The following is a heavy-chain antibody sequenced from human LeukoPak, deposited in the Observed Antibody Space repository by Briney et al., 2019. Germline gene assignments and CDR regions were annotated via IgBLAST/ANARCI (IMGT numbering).Heavy chain of an antibody. D-gene: IGHD5-18*01. J-gene: IGHJ4*02. CDR1: GGSFSGYY. V-gene: IGHV4-34*01. CDR2: INHSGST. Sequence: PSETLSLTCAVYGGSFSGYYWSWIRQPPGKGLEWIGEINHSGSTNYNPSLKSRVTISVDTSKNQFSLTLSSVTAADTAVYYCARGYSYGNFDYWGQGTLVTVSP. CDR3: ARGYSYGNFDY.